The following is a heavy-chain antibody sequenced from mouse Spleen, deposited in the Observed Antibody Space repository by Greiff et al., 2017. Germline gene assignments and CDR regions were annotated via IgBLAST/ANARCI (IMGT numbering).Heavy chain of an antibody. J-gene: IGHJ4*01. V-gene: IGHV2-9-1*01. CDR3: ARNPAYYRYEYAMDY. CDR2: IWTGGGT. Sequence: VKLQESGPGLVAPSQSLSITCTVSGFSLTSYAISWVRQPPGKGLEWLGVIWTGGGTNYNSALKSRLSISKDNSKSQVFLKMNSLQTDDTARYYCARNPAYYRYEYAMDYWGQGTSVTVSS. CDR1: GFSLTSYA. D-gene: IGHD2-14*01.